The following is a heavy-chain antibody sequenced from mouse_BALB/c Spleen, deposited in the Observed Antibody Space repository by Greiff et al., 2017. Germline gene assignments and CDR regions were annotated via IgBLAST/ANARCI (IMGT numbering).Heavy chain of an antibody. CDR2: ISYSGST. J-gene: IGHJ4*01. CDR1: GDSITSGY. D-gene: IGHD2-4*01. Sequence: EVMLVESGPSLVKPSQTLSLTCSVTGDSITSGYWNWIRKFPGNKLEYMGYISYSGSTYYNPSLKSRISITRDTSKNQYYLQLNSVTTEDTATYYCARYPLDYDYAMDYWGQGTSVTVSS. V-gene: IGHV3-8*02. CDR3: ARYPLDYDYAMDY.